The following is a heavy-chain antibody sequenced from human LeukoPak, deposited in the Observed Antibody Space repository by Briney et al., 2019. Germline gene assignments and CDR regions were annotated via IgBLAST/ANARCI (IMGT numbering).Heavy chain of an antibody. CDR1: GFTFNSFD. D-gene: IGHD3-22*01. CDR3: ARDVRGYYDSSGYYNDY. CDR2: ISGSGSAI. J-gene: IGHJ4*02. V-gene: IGHV3-48*03. Sequence: GGSLRLSCAASGFTFNSFDMNWVRQAPGKGLEWISYISGSGSAIFYADSVKGRFTISRDNAKNSLYLQMNSLRAEDTAVYYCARDVRGYYDSSGYYNDYWGQGTLVTVSS.